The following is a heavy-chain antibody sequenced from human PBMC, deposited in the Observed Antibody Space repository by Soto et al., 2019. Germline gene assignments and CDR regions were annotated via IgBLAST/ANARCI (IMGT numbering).Heavy chain of an antibody. Sequence: GGSLRLSCAASGFTFSSYAMSWVRQAPGKGLEWVSAISGSGGSTYYADSVKGRFTISRDNSKNTLYLQMNSLRAEDTAVYYYAKDSQFGFIVMDVWGKGTTVTVSS. D-gene: IGHD1-26*01. CDR2: ISGSGGST. CDR3: AKDSQFGFIVMDV. J-gene: IGHJ6*03. CDR1: GFTFSSYA. V-gene: IGHV3-23*01.